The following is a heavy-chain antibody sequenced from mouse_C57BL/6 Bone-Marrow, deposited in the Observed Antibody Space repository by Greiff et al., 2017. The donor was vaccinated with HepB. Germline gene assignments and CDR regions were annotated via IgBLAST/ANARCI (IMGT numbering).Heavy chain of an antibody. CDR2: IYPRSGNT. V-gene: IGHV1-81*01. CDR3: ARWDDGGSYYAMDY. D-gene: IGHD1-1*02. J-gene: IGHJ4*01. Sequence: VQLQESGAELARPGASVKLSCKASGYTFTSYGISWVKQRTGQGLEWIGEIYPRSGNTYYNEKFKGKATLTADKSSSTAYMELRSLTSEDSAVYFCARWDDGGSYYAMDYWGQGTSVTVSS. CDR1: GYTFTSYG.